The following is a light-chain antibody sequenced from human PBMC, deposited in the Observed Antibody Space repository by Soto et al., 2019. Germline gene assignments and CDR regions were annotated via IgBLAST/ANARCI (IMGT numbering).Light chain of an antibody. Sequence: QSVLTQPDSVSGSPGQSITVSCTGTSTDVGRYNLVSWYQQHPGKAPKLIIYEGSKRPSGVFNRFSGSKSGNTASLTISGLQAEDEADYYCCSYAGSRTFIFGGGTKVTVL. V-gene: IGLV2-23*01. CDR1: STDVGRYNL. J-gene: IGLJ2*01. CDR3: CSYAGSRTFI. CDR2: EGS.